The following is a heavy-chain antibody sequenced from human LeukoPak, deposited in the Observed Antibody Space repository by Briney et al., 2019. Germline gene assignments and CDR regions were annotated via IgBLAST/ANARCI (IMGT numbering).Heavy chain of an antibody. CDR1: GDSLSSNSAA. D-gene: IGHD2/OR15-2a*01. Sequence: SQTLSLPCTISGDSLSSNSAAGNCIRQSPSRGLEWLGRTYYRSKWKSDYAVSLRGRINISPDTSKNQFSLQLNSVSPEDTAVYYCARLGGNSLDYWGQGALVTVSS. CDR3: ARLGGNSLDY. J-gene: IGHJ4*02. CDR2: TYYRSKWKS. V-gene: IGHV6-1*01.